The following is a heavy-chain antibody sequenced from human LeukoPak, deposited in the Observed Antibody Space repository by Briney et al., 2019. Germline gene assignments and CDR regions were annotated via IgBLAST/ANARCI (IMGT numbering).Heavy chain of an antibody. D-gene: IGHD6-13*01. J-gene: IGHJ4*02. CDR1: GGTFGSYA. CDR3: ARDSSSWYGIDY. Sequence: SVKVSCKASGGTFGSYAISWVRQAPGQGLEWMGRIIPILGIANYAQKFQGRVTITADKSTSTAYMELSSLRSEDTAVYYCARDSSSWYGIDYWGQGTLVTVSS. CDR2: IIPILGIA. V-gene: IGHV1-69*04.